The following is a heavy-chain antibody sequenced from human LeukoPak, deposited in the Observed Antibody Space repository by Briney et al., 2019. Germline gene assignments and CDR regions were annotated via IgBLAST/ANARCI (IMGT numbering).Heavy chain of an antibody. V-gene: IGHV3-30*04. Sequence: GRSLRLSCAASGFTFSSYAMHWVRQAPGKGLEWVAVISYDGSNKYYADSVKGRFTISRDNSKNTLYLQMNSLRAEDTAVYYCARELSGYHLLWKFDFWGQGTLVTVSS. CDR3: ARELSGYHLLWKFDF. CDR1: GFTFSSYA. CDR2: ISYDGSNK. J-gene: IGHJ4*02. D-gene: IGHD2-2*01.